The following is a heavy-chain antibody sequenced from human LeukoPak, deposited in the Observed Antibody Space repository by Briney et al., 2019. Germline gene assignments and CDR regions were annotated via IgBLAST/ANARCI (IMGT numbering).Heavy chain of an antibody. CDR1: RFTFSSYA. CDR2: ISGSGGST. J-gene: IGHJ4*02. CDR3: AKGAMTITFGGVIEPGEYYFDY. V-gene: IGHV3-23*01. Sequence: GGSLRLSCAASRFTFSSYAMSWVRQAPGKGLEWVSAISGSGGSTYYADSVKGRFTISRDNTKNTLYLQMNSLRAEDTAVYYCAKGAMTITFGGVIEPGEYYFDYWGQGTLVTVSS. D-gene: IGHD3-16*02.